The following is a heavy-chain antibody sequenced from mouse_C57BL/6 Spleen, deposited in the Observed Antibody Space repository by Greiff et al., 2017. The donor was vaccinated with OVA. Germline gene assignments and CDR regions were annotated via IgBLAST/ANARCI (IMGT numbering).Heavy chain of an antibody. CDR1: GYSFTSYY. CDR3: ARDWAGDYAMDY. Sequence: VKLMESGPELVKPGASVKISCKASGYSFTSYYIHWVKQRPGQGLEWIGWIYPGSGNTKYNETFKGKATLTADTSSSTAYMQLSSLTSEDSAVYYCARDWAGDYAMDYWGQGTSVTVSS. CDR2: IYPGSGNT. D-gene: IGHD3-3*01. J-gene: IGHJ4*01. V-gene: IGHV1-66*01.